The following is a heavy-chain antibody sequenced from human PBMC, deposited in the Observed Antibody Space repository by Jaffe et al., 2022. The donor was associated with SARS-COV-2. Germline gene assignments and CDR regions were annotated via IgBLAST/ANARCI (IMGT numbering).Heavy chain of an antibody. V-gene: IGHV1-18*01. J-gene: IGHJ6*02. CDR2: VSTYSGNT. CDR3: ARCFLIVGGIFYYGMDV. CDR1: GYTFTNYG. Sequence: QVQLVQSAAEVKKPGASVKVSCKASGYTFTNYGISWVRQAPGQGLEWMGWVSTYSGNTNYAQKFQGRVSMTTDTLTSTVYMELRSLRSDDTAVYHCARCFLIVGGIFYYGMDVWGQGTTVTVSS. D-gene: IGHD1-26*01.